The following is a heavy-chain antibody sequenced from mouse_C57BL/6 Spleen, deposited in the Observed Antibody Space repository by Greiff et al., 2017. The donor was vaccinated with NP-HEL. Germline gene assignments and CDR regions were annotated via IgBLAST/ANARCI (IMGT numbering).Heavy chain of an antibody. J-gene: IGHJ3*01. CDR1: GYAFTNYL. V-gene: IGHV1-54*01. CDR2: INPGSGGT. D-gene: IGHD2-3*01. Sequence: VQLQQSGAELVRPGTSVKVSCKASGYAFTNYLIEWVKQRPGQGLEWIGVINPGSGGTNYNEEFKGKATLTADKSSSTAYMQLSRLTSEDSAVYFCARFDGYSGGADWGQGTLVTVSA. CDR3: ARFDGYSGGAD.